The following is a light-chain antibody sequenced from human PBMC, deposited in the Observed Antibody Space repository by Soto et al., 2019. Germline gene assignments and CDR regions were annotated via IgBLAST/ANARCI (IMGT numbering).Light chain of an antibody. V-gene: IGKV3-20*01. Sequence: EIVLTQSPGTLSLSPGERATLSCRASQSVRSNYLAWYQQKPGQAPRFLNYDASSRATGIPDRFSGSGSGTDFTLTISRLEPEDFAVYYCQQYGSSPLTFGGGTKVEIK. CDR2: DAS. CDR3: QQYGSSPLT. CDR1: QSVRSNY. J-gene: IGKJ4*01.